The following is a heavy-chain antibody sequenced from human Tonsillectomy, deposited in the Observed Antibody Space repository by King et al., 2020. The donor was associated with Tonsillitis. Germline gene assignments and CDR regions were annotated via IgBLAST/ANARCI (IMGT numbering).Heavy chain of an antibody. CDR1: GFTFSSYA. J-gene: IGHJ4*02. Sequence: VQLVESGGGVVQPGRSLRLSCAASGFTFSSYAMHWVRQAPGKGLEWVAVISYDGSNKYYGDSVKGRVTISRDNSKNTLYLQMNSLRPEDTAVYYCARGVGSPYSSGWINYFDYWGQGALVTVSS. CDR3: ARGVGSPYSSGWINYFDY. V-gene: IGHV3-30*01. CDR2: ISYDGSNK. D-gene: IGHD6-19*01.